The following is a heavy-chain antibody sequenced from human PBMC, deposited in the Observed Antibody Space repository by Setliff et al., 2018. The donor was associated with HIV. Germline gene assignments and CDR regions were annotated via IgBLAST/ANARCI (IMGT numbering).Heavy chain of an antibody. J-gene: IGHJ3*02. CDR1: GFTFTDYA. CDR3: ASSNVVVVTASVSDAFDI. CDR2: INTDGSSI. D-gene: IGHD2-21*02. Sequence: GGSLRLSCAASGFTFTDYAMTWVRQAPGKGLVWVSRINTDGSSISHADSVKGRFTISRDNAKNTLFLQMNSLRAEDTAVYYCASSNVVVVTASVSDAFDIWGQGTMVTVSS. V-gene: IGHV3-74*01.